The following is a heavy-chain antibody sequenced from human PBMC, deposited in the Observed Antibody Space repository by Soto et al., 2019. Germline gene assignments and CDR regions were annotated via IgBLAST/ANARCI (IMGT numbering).Heavy chain of an antibody. CDR1: GGSFSGYS. CDR2: IQHGGST. Sequence: PSEILSLTCAVYGGSFSGYSWSWIRQPPGKGLEWIGYIQHGGSTYYNPSLKSRVTISVDRSKNQFSLKLTSVTAADTAVYYCARERPDGARLDPWGQGTLVTVSS. V-gene: IGHV4-30-2*01. J-gene: IGHJ5*02. D-gene: IGHD6-6*01. CDR3: ARERPDGARLDP.